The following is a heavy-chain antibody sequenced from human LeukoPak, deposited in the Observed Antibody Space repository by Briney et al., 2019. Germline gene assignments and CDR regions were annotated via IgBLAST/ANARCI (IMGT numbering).Heavy chain of an antibody. CDR1: GGSISSSSYY. V-gene: IGHV4-39*01. CDR3: ARHAYYYDSSGYYYWFDP. D-gene: IGHD3-22*01. Sequence: SETLSLTCTVSGGSISSSSYYWGWIRQPPGKGLEWIVSIYYSGSTYYNPSLKSRVTISVDTSKNQFSLKLSSVAAADTAVYCCARHAYYYDSSGYYYWFDPWGQGTLVTVSS. J-gene: IGHJ5*02. CDR2: IYYSGST.